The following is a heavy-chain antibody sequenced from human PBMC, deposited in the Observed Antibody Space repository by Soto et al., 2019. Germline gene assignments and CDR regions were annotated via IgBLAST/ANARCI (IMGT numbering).Heavy chain of an antibody. D-gene: IGHD6-13*01. CDR2: ISAYNGNT. V-gene: IGHV1-18*01. CDR1: GYTFTSYG. CDR3: VRDWAAAGPFDY. Sequence: QVQLVQSGAEVKKPGASVKVSCKASGYTFTSYGISWVRQAPGQGLEWMGWISAYNGNTNYAQKLQGRVTMTTDTSTSTANMELRSLRSEDTAVYYCVRDWAAAGPFDYWGQGTLVTVSS. J-gene: IGHJ4*02.